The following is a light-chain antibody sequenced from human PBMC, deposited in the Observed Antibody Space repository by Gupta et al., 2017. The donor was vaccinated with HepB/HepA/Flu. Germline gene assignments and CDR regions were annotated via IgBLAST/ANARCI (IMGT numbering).Light chain of an antibody. CDR3: AAWDDSLNGVV. CDR2: SNN. J-gene: IGLJ2*01. V-gene: IGLV1-44*01. Sequence: QSVLTQPPSASGTPGQRVTIPCPGSSSNIGSNTVNWYQQLPGTAPKLLIYSNNQRPSGVPDRFSCSKSGTSASLAISGLQSEDEADYYCAAWDDSLNGVVFGGGTKLTVL. CDR1: SSNIGSNT.